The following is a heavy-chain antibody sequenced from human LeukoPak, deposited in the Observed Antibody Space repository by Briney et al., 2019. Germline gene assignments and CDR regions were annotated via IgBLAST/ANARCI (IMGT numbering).Heavy chain of an antibody. J-gene: IGHJ4*02. CDR1: GFTFSSYA. V-gene: IGHV3-23*03. D-gene: IGHD4-11*01. CDR3: ARGSKMNVYYFDY. CDR2: IYSDGST. Sequence: GGSLRLSCAASGFTFSSYAMSWVRQAPGKGLEWVSVIYSDGSTYYADSVKGRFTVSRDNSKNTLYLQMNSLRAEDTAVYYCARGSKMNVYYFDYWGQGTPVTVSS.